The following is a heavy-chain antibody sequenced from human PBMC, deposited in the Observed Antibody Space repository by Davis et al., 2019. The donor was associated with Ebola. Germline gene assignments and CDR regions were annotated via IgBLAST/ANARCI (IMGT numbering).Heavy chain of an antibody. CDR3: ARDRNVLVPAATALDYYYGMDV. CDR2: INHILGIA. CDR1: GGNFSSYT. J-gene: IGHJ6*02. D-gene: IGHD2-2*01. V-gene: IGHV1-69*04. Sequence: AASVKVSCKDSGGNFSSYTISGVRPAPGQGLEWMGRINHILGIANYAQKFQGRVTITADKSTSTAYMELSSLRSEDTAVYYCARDRNVLVPAATALDYYYGMDVWGQGTTVTVSS.